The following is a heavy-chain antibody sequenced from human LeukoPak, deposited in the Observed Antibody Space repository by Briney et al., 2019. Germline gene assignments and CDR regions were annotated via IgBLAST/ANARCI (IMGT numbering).Heavy chain of an antibody. CDR2: ISGSGGST. CDR3: AREITDFSVYYYYMDA. Sequence: PGGSLRLSCAASGFTFSSYAMSWVRQAPGKGLEWVSAISGSGGSTYYADSVKGRFTISRDNAKNTLYLQMNSLRAEDTAVYYCAREITDFSVYYYYMDAWGKGTTVTVSS. CDR1: GFTFSSYA. V-gene: IGHV3-23*01. J-gene: IGHJ6*03. D-gene: IGHD3-3*01.